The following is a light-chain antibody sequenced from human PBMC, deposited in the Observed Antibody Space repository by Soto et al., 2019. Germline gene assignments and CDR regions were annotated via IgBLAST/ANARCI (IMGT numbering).Light chain of an antibody. CDR2: SIS. Sequence: QAVVTQEPSLTVSPGGTVTLTCASSTGAVTSGYYPNWFQQKPGQALRPLVYSISNKHSWTPARFSGSLLGDKAALTLSDVQPEDEAEYYCLLYYDGAQVFGGGTQLTVL. V-gene: IGLV7-43*01. CDR3: LLYYDGAQV. J-gene: IGLJ7*01. CDR1: TGAVTSGYY.